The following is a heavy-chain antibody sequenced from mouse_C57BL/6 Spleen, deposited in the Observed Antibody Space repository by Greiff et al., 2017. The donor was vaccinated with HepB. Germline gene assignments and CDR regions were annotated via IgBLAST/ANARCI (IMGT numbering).Heavy chain of an antibody. CDR2: IRNKANGYTT. J-gene: IGHJ1*03. Sequence: EVQRVESGGGLVQPGGSLSLSCAASGFTFTDYYMSWVRQPPGKALEWLGFIRNKANGYTTEYSASVKGRFTISRDNSQSILYLQMNALRAEDSATYYCARWNGSTDWYFDVWGTGTTVTVSS. V-gene: IGHV7-3*01. CDR1: GFTFTDYY. CDR3: ARWNGSTDWYFDV. D-gene: IGHD1-1*01.